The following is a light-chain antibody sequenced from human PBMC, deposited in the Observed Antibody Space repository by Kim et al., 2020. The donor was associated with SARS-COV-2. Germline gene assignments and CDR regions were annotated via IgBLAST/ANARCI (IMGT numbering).Light chain of an antibody. CDR1: QTVSTY. CDR2: DAS. Sequence: LSPGERATLSCRASQTVSTYLAWYQQKPGQAPRLLIYDASNRATGIPARFSGSGSGTDFTLTISSLEPEDFAVYYCQQRKNWPLTFGGGTKVDIK. J-gene: IGKJ4*01. CDR3: QQRKNWPLT. V-gene: IGKV3-11*01.